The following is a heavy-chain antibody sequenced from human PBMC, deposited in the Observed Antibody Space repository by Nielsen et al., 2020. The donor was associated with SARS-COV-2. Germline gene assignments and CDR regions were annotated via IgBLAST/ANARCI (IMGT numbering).Heavy chain of an antibody. V-gene: IGHV4-30-2*04. D-gene: IGHD2-8*01. CDR3: ARDSDIVLMVYVPAGLFDY. J-gene: IGHJ4*02. CDR2: IYHSGST. Sequence: PGKGLEWIGYIYHSGSTYYNPSLKSRVTISVDTSKNQFSLKLSSVTAADTAVYYCARDSDIVLMVYVPAGLFDYWGQGTLVTVSS.